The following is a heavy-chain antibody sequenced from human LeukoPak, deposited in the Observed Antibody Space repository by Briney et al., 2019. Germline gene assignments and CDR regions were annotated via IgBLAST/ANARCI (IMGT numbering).Heavy chain of an antibody. Sequence: NPSETLSLTCTVSGGSISSYYWSWIRQPPGKGLEWIGEINHSGSTNYNPSPKSRVTISVDTSKNQFSLKLSSVTAADTAVYYCARGAGGWYYYDSSGYYYYDYWGQGTLVTVSS. CDR2: INHSGST. V-gene: IGHV4-34*01. CDR3: ARGAGGWYYYDSSGYYYYDY. J-gene: IGHJ4*02. CDR1: GGSISSYY. D-gene: IGHD3-22*01.